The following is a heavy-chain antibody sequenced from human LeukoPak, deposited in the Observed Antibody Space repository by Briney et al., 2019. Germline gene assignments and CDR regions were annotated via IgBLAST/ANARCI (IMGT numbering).Heavy chain of an antibody. D-gene: IGHD3-3*01. CDR2: IYYNGST. J-gene: IGHJ4*02. V-gene: IGHV4-59*08. CDR3: ARHVATYYDFWSGYFYLDY. CDR1: GGSINSYY. Sequence: PSETLSLTCTVSGGSINSYYWSWIRQPPGEGLEWIGYIYYNGSTNYNPSLRSRVTMSLDTSKNQFSLKLSSVTAADTAVYYCARHVATYYDFWSGYFYLDYWGQGTLVTVSS.